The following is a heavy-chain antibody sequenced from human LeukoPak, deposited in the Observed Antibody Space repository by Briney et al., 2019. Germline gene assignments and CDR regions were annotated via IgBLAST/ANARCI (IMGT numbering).Heavy chain of an antibody. CDR3: ARGRGRGLSANWFDP. Sequence: ASVKVSCKASGYTFISNNMHWMRQAPGQGLEWMAILKPSSGSTTYAQKFKGRLTVTRDMSTSTVYMELSTLRSEDTAVYYCARGRGRGLSANWFDPWGQGTLVTVSS. CDR2: LKPSSGST. V-gene: IGHV1-46*01. J-gene: IGHJ5*02. CDR1: GYTFISNN. D-gene: IGHD3-16*02.